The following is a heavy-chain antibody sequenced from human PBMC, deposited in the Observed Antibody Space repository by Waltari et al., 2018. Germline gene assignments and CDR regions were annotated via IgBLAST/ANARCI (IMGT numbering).Heavy chain of an antibody. CDR1: GFTFSSHA. J-gene: IGHJ4*02. CDR3: ARDWRRSLEYLDWLLFALDY. D-gene: IGHD3-9*01. CDR2: ISGSGDSV. V-gene: IGHV3-23*01. Sequence: ELQLLEAGGGLVQPGGSLRLSCGASGFTFSSHAMSWVRQAPGKGLEWVSAISGSGDSVCYAESVKGRFTVSRDNSKNTLCLEMNSLRAEDTTVYFCARDWRRSLEYLDWLLFALDYWGQGTLVTVSS.